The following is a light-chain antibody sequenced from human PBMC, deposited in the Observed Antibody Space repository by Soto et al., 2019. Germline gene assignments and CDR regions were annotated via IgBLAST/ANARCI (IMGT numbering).Light chain of an antibody. V-gene: IGKV3-15*01. CDR3: QQYYNWPVT. Sequence: ITQSPATLSVAPGERVTFSCRASRTVSNRLAWYQHKPGQAPRLLISGASTGATGIPPRFSGSGSGTELTLTVDSLQPEDIAVYYCQQYYNWPVTFGGGTKV. CDR1: RTVSNR. CDR2: GAS. J-gene: IGKJ4*01.